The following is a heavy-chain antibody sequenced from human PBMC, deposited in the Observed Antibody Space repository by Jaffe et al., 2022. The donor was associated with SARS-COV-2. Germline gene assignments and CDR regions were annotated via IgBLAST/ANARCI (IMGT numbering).Heavy chain of an antibody. V-gene: IGHV3-21*01. Sequence: EVQLVESGGGLVKPGGSLRLSCAASGFTFSSYSMNWVRQAPGKGLEWVSSISSSSSYIYYADSVKGRFTISRDNAKNSLYLQMNSLRAEDTAVYYCARENTRGYYDFWSGYYYGMDVWGQGTTVTVSS. D-gene: IGHD3-3*01. CDR3: ARENTRGYYDFWSGYYYGMDV. CDR2: ISSSSSYI. CDR1: GFTFSSYS. J-gene: IGHJ6*02.